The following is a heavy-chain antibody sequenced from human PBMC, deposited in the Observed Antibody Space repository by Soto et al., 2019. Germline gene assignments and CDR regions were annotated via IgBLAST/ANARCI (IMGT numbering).Heavy chain of an antibody. J-gene: IGHJ4*02. CDR1: GFTFDDYA. CDR3: AKDILGPSIAAAIDY. D-gene: IGHD6-25*01. CDR2: ISGDGGST. Sequence: GGSLRLSCAASGFTFDDYAMHWVRQAPGKGLEWVSLISGDGGSTYYADSVKGRFTISRDNSKNSLYLQMNSLRTEDTALYYCAKDILGPSIAAAIDYWCQGTLVTVSS. V-gene: IGHV3-43*02.